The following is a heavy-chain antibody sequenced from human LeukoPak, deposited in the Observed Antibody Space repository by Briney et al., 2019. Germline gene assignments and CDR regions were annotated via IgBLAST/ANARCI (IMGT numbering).Heavy chain of an antibody. D-gene: IGHD2-15*01. CDR3: ARDLSATARAYDY. V-gene: IGHV3-21*01. J-gene: IGHJ4*02. CDR1: GFILSDYN. CDR2: IAISGTYI. Sequence: PGGSLRLSCAASGFILSDYNMNWVRQAPGKGLEWVSFIAISGTYITYADSVKGRFTISRDNAKNSLYLQMNNLRAEDTAVYYCARDLSATARAYDYRGQGTLVTVSS.